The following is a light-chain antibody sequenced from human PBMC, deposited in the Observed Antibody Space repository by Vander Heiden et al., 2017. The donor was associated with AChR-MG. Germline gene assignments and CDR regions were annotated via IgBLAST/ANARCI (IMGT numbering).Light chain of an antibody. V-gene: IGLV1-47*01. CDR3: AAWDDSLRV. CDR1: SYSSESNY. Sequence: SVLTQHPSATGTPGQRVTISCAGSSYSSESNYGYGHQQLPAPALILLIYRNNHRATAVPDRFSGSKSGTSATLAIGRVRAEAEDDYYSAAWDDSLRVFGGGTKLTVL. J-gene: IGLJ3*02. CDR2: RNN.